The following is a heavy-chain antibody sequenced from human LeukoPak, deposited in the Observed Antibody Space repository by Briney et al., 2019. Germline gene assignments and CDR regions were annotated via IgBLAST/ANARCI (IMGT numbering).Heavy chain of an antibody. Sequence: PSETLSLTCTVSGGSISSSSYYWGWIRQPPGKGLKWIGSIYYSGSTYYNPSLKSRVTISVDTSKNQFSLKLSSVTAADTAVYYCARLGAYSSSTSGGYWGQGTLVTVSS. CDR2: IYYSGST. J-gene: IGHJ4*02. CDR3: ARLGAYSSSTSGGY. D-gene: IGHD6-6*01. CDR1: GGSISSSSYY. V-gene: IGHV4-39*01.